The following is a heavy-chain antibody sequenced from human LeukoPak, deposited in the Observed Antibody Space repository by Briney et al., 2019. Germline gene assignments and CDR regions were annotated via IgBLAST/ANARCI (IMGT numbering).Heavy chain of an antibody. V-gene: IGHV5-51*01. CDR2: IYPGDSDA. Sequence: GESLKISCKGSGYRFTTYWIGWVRQMPGKGLEWMGIIYPGDSDARYGPSFQGQVTISVDKSINTAYLQWSSLKASDTAMYYCARQITFGGVEFDPWGQGTLVTVSS. J-gene: IGHJ5*02. CDR1: GYRFTTYW. D-gene: IGHD3-16*01. CDR3: ARQITFGGVEFDP.